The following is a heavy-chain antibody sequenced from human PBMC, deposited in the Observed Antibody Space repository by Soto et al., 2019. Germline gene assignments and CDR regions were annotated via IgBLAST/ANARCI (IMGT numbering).Heavy chain of an antibody. CDR1: GGSISSGDYY. D-gene: IGHD3-10*01. Sequence: SETLSLTCTVSGGSISSGDYYWSWIRQHPGKGPEWIGYIYYSGNTYYNPSLKSRVTISVDTSKNQFSLKLSSVTAADTAVYYCARAMVRGVLDYWGQGTMVTVYS. J-gene: IGHJ4*02. CDR2: IYYSGNT. V-gene: IGHV4-31*03. CDR3: ARAMVRGVLDY.